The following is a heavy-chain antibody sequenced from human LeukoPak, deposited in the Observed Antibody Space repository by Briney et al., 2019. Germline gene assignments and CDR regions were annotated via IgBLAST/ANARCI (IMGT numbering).Heavy chain of an antibody. CDR3: ARGLRAAPSSHRDV. CDR1: GGSFSGYY. CDR2: INHSGST. D-gene: IGHD6-6*01. Sequence: PSETLSLTCAVYGGSFSGYYRSWIRQPPGKGLEWIGEINHSGSTNYNPSLKSRVTISVDTSKNQFSLKLSSVTAADTAVYYCARGLRAAPSSHRDVWGKGTTVTVSS. J-gene: IGHJ6*04. V-gene: IGHV4-34*01.